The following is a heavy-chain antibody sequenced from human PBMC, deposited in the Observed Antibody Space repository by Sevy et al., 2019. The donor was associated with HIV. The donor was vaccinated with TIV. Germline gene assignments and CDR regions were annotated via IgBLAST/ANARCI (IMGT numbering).Heavy chain of an antibody. V-gene: IGHV3-7*03. Sequence: GGSLRLSCAASGFTFSDYSMHWVRQAPGKGLEWVANIKLDGSEKYYVDSVKGRFTISRDNPKNSLYLQMNSLRAEDTAVYYCARDCSSTSCLWGMDVWGQGTTVTVSS. CDR2: IKLDGSEK. CDR3: ARDCSSTSCLWGMDV. J-gene: IGHJ6*02. D-gene: IGHD2-2*01. CDR1: GFTFSDYS.